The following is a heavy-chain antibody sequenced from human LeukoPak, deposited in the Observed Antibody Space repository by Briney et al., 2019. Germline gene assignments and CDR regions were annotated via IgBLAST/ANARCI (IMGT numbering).Heavy chain of an antibody. D-gene: IGHD3-22*01. CDR3: ARLNYYDSYLDP. Sequence: GASVKVSRKASGYTFTSYDINWVRQATGQGLEWMGWMNPNSGNTGYAQKFQGRVTMTRNTSISTAYMELSSLRSEDTAVYYCARLNYYDSYLDPWGQGTLVTVSS. V-gene: IGHV1-8*01. J-gene: IGHJ5*02. CDR2: MNPNSGNT. CDR1: GYTFTSYD.